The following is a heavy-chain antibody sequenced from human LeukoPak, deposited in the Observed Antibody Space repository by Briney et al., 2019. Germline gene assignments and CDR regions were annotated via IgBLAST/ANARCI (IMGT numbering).Heavy chain of an antibody. J-gene: IGHJ6*03. CDR2: IYYSGST. V-gene: IGHV4-30-4*08. Sequence: PSETLSLTCTVSGGSISSGDCYWSWIRQPPGKGLEWIGYIYYSGSTYYNPSLKSRVTISVDTSKNQFSLKLSSVTAADTAVYYCARDRDVVVPAADGDYYYYYMDVWGKGTTVTVSS. CDR3: ARDRDVVVPAADGDYYYYYMDV. D-gene: IGHD2-2*01. CDR1: GGSISSGDCY.